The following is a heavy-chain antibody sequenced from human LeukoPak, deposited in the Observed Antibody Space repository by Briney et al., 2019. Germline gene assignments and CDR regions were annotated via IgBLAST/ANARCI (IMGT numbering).Heavy chain of an antibody. V-gene: IGHV1-8*03. CDR2: MNPNSGNT. Sequence: ASVKVSCTASGYTFTGYYMHWVRQAPGQGLEWMGWMNPNSGNTGYAQKFQGRVTITRNTSISTAYMELSSLRSEDTAVYYCARERRRWFGELLVDYWGQGTLVTVSS. CDR3: ARERRRWFGELLVDY. CDR1: GYTFTGYY. D-gene: IGHD3-10*01. J-gene: IGHJ4*02.